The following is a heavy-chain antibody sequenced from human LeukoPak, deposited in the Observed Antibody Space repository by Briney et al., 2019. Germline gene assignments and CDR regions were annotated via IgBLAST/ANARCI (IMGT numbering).Heavy chain of an antibody. J-gene: IGHJ4*02. D-gene: IGHD6-19*01. CDR3: AKALLVYSSGWHYFDY. CDR1: GFTFSSYA. V-gene: IGHV3-23*01. Sequence: GGSLRLSCAASGFTFSSYAMSWVRQAPGKGLEWVSAISGSGGSTYYADSVKGRFTISRDNSKNTLYLQMNSLRAEDTAVYYCAKALLVYSSGWHYFDYWGQGTLVTVSS. CDR2: ISGSGGST.